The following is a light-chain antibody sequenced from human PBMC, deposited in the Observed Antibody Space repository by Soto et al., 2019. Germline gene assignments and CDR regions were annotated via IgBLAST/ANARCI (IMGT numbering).Light chain of an antibody. CDR1: QSVGSN. CDR3: QQYNNWLQT. CDR2: GVS. J-gene: IGKJ1*01. Sequence: DIVMTQSPATLSVSPGEGATLSCRASQSVGSNLAWYQQKPAQAPRLLIYGVSTRATGTPARFSGSGSVTEFTLTIISVQSEDFAVYYCQQYNNWLQTFGQGTKVEIK. V-gene: IGKV3-15*01.